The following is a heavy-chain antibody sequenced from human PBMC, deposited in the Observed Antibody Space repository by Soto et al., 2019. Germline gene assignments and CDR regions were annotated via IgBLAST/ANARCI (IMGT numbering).Heavy chain of an antibody. CDR3: ATTPYYYDSSGYSHHLYYYYGMDV. CDR2: IIPIFGTA. CDR1: GGTFSSYA. Sequence: SVKVSCQASGGTFSSYAISWVRQAPGQGLEWMGGIIPIFGTANYAQKFQGRVTITADESTSTAYMELSSLRSEDTAVYYCATTPYYYDSSGYSHHLYYYYGMDVWGQGTTVTVSS. D-gene: IGHD3-22*01. V-gene: IGHV1-69*13. J-gene: IGHJ6*02.